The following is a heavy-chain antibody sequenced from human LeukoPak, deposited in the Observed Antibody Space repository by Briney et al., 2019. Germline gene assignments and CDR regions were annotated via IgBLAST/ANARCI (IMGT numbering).Heavy chain of an antibody. CDR3: ARDPPLAPGAFDI. J-gene: IGHJ3*02. CDR2: IIPILGIA. CDR1: GGTFSSYT. Sequence: SVKVSCKASGGTFSSYTISWVRQAPGQGLEWMGRIIPILGIANYAQKFQGRVTITADKSTSTAYMELSSLRSEDTAVYYCARDPPLAPGAFDIRGQGTMVTVSS. D-gene: IGHD3-3*02. V-gene: IGHV1-69*04.